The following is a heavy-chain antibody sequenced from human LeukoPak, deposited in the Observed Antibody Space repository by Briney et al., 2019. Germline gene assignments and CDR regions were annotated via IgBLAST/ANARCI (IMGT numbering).Heavy chain of an antibody. J-gene: IGHJ3*02. CDR2: IYSGGST. V-gene: IGHV3-53*01. D-gene: IGHD6-19*01. CDR3: ARGRLDAFDI. Sequence: GGSLRLSCAASGFTVSSNYMSWVRQAPGKGLEWVSVIYSGGSTYYADFMKGRFTISRDNSKNTVFLQMNSLRAEDTAVFYCARGRLDAFDIWGQGTMVTVSS. CDR1: GFTVSSNY.